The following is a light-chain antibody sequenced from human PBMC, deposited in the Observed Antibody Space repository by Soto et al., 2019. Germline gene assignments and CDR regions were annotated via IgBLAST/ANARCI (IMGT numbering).Light chain of an antibody. V-gene: IGKV4-1*01. CDR1: QSVLYTSNNKNY. J-gene: IGKJ4*01. CDR3: QQYYSTPLT. Sequence: DIVMTQSPNSLAVSLGERATLNCKSSQSVLYTSNNKNYLAWCQQKPRQPPKLLIYWASTRESGVPDRFSGSGSGTDFTLTISSLQAEDVAVYYCQQYYSTPLTFGGGTKVEIK. CDR2: WAS.